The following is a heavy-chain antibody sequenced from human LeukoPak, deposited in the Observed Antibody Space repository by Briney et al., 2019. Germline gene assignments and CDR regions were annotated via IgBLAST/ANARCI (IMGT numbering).Heavy chain of an antibody. CDR1: GFTFSTYG. J-gene: IGHJ6*03. V-gene: IGHV3-23*01. CDR2: ISGSGGST. Sequence: GGSLRLSCAASGFTFSTYGMIWVRQAPGKGLEWVSAISGSGGSTYYADSVKGRFTISRDNSKNTLYLQMNSLRAEDTAVYYCAKGGELSDYYYYYYMDVWGKGTTVTVSS. D-gene: IGHD3-16*02. CDR3: AKGGELSDYYYYYYMDV.